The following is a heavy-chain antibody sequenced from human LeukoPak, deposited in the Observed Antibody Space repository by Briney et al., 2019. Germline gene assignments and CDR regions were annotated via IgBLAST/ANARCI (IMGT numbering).Heavy chain of an antibody. CDR2: INHSGST. Sequence: SETLSLTCAVYGGSFSGYYWSWIRQPPGKGLEWIGEINHSGSTNYNPSLKSRVTISVDTSKNQFSLKLSSVTAADTAVYYCARGGYDYVWGSYRPVHFDYWGQGTLVTVSS. CDR3: ARGGYDYVWGSYRPVHFDY. J-gene: IGHJ4*02. V-gene: IGHV4-34*01. CDR1: GGSFSGYY. D-gene: IGHD3-16*02.